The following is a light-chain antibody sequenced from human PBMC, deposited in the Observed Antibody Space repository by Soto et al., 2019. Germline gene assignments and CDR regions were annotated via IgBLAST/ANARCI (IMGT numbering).Light chain of an antibody. CDR2: GAS. CDR1: QSVNSRY. Sequence: EIVLTQSPGTLPVSPGERATLSCRASQSVNSRYLAWYQQKPGQAPRLLIYGASSRDAGIPARFSGSGSGTDFTLTISSLEPEDFAVYYCQLYGSSPRLTFGGGTKVEIK. CDR3: QLYGSSPRLT. J-gene: IGKJ4*01. V-gene: IGKV3-20*01.